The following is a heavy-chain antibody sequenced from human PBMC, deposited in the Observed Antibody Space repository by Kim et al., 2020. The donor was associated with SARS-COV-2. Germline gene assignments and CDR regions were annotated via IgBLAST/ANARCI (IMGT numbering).Heavy chain of an antibody. Sequence: GGSLRLSCAASGFAFRNYAMSWVRQAPGKGLEWVSAMSGMSGSGATTYYADSVKGRFTVSRDNSKNTLFLQMKSLRAEDTDMYYCKNGGVGTNYHYFDYWGQGTLVTVSS. CDR3: KNGGVGTNYHYFDY. V-gene: IGHV3-23*01. CDR2: MSGSGATT. D-gene: IGHD2-21*02. CDR1: GFAFRNYA. J-gene: IGHJ4*02.